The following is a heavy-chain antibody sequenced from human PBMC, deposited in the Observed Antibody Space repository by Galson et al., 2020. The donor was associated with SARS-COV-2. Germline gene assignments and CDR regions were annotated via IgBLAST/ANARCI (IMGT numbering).Heavy chain of an antibody. J-gene: IGHJ6*02. CDR3: ARTTSPSGYYGLDT. V-gene: IGHV4-38-2*02. CDR2: VYHSGTT. Sequence: SETLSLTCTVSGAYITNGYYYGWIRQPPGKGLEWIGTVYHSGTTYYNPALQSRVTISPDTSKNQVSLRVSSVTAADTAVYYCARTTSPSGYYGLDTWGRGATVSVSS. CDR1: GAYITNGYY.